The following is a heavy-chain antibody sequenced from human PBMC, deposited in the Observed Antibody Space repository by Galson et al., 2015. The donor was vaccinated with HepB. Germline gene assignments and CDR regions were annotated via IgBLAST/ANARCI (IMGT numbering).Heavy chain of an antibody. V-gene: IGHV4-34*01. CDR2: INHSGST. J-gene: IGHJ6*03. CDR1: GGSFSGYY. Sequence: SETLSLTCAVYGGSFSGYYWSWIRQPPGKGLEWIGEINHSGSTNYNPSLKSRVTISVDTSKNQFSLKLSSVTAADTAVYYCARCRYSSIGGYYYYMDVWGKGTTVTVSS. CDR3: ARCRYSSIGGYYYYMDV. D-gene: IGHD6-13*01.